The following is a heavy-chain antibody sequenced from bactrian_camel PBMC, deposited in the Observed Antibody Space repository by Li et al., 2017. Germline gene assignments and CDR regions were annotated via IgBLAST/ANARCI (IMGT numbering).Heavy chain of an antibody. D-gene: IGHD2*01. V-gene: IGHV3S6*01. CDR2: ITSLPSLFRAA. CDR3: ADSYVPISSAGYCYTSDY. J-gene: IGHJ4*01. Sequence: HVQLVESGGGSVQPGGSLRLSCGASGHTYSSNCMGWVRQAPGKEVEWVAGITSLPSLFRAASYADSVKGRFTISRDNAKDTLYLQMNNLQPEDTAMYYCADSYVPISSAGYCYTSDYWGQGTQVTVS. CDR1: GHTYSSNC.